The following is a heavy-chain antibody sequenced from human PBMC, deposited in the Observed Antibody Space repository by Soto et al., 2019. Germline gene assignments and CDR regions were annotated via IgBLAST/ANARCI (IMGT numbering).Heavy chain of an antibody. D-gene: IGHD6-6*01. CDR3: ARGSSSSYNWFDP. V-gene: IGHV4-39*01. CDR2: IYYSGGT. CDR1: GGSISSSSYY. J-gene: IGHJ5*02. Sequence: QLQLQESGPGLVKPSETLSLTCTVSGGSISSSSYYWGWIRQPPGKGLEWIGRIYYSGGTYYNPSLKSRVTIPVDTSKNQFSLKLSSVTAEDTAVYYCARGSSSSYNWFDPWGQGTLVTVSS.